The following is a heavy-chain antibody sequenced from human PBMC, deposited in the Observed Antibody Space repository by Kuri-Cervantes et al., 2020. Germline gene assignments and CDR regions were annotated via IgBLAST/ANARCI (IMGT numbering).Heavy chain of an antibody. CDR3: ARGGGYSSGPPDY. V-gene: IGHV3-30-3*01. CDR2: ISYDGSNK. J-gene: IGHJ4*02. CDR1: GFTFNNYA. Sequence: SCAASGFTFNNYAMHWVRQAPGKGLEWVAAISYDGSNKYYADSVKGRFTISRDNSKNTLYLQMNSLRAEDAAVYYCARGGGYSSGPPDYWGQGTLVTVSS. D-gene: IGHD6-19*01.